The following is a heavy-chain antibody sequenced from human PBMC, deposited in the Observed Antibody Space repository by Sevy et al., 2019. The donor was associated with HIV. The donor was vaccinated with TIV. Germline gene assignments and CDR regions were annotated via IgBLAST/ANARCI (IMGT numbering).Heavy chain of an antibody. J-gene: IGHJ4*02. D-gene: IGHD2-2*02. CDR3: AKDIVVVPAAISHFDY. CDR2: ISGNGGRS. V-gene: IGHV3-23*01. CDR1: GFTFSNYA. Sequence: GESLKISCAASGFTFSNYAMSWVRQAPGKGLEWVSGISGNGGRSYYADPVKGRFIITRDNSKNTLYLQMNSLRAEDTAVYYCAKDIVVVPAAISHFDYWGQGTLVTVSS.